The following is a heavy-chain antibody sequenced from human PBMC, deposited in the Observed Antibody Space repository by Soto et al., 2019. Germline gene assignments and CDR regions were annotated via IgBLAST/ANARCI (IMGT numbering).Heavy chain of an antibody. D-gene: IGHD6-6*01. CDR1: GGSISSYY. Sequence: SETLSLTCTVSGGSISSYYWSWIRQPPGKGLEWIGYIYYSGSTNYNPSLKSRVTTSVDTSKNQFSLKLSSVTAADTAVYYCAREGIAARRLYYFDYWGQGTLVTVSS. V-gene: IGHV4-59*01. J-gene: IGHJ4*02. CDR3: AREGIAARRLYYFDY. CDR2: IYYSGST.